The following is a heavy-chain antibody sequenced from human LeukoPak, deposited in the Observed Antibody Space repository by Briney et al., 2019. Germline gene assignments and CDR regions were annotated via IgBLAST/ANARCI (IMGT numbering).Heavy chain of an antibody. D-gene: IGHD2/OR15-2a*01. J-gene: IGHJ4*02. CDR3: AKGPLLWD. V-gene: IGHV3-23*01. CDR2: ISGSGGGT. Sequence: QPGGSLRLSCAASGFTFSSSAMNWVRQAPGKGLEWVSAISGSGGGTYYADSVKGRFTISRDNSRNTLYLQMNSLRAEDTAVYYCAKGPLLWDWGQGTLVTVSS. CDR1: GFTFSSSA.